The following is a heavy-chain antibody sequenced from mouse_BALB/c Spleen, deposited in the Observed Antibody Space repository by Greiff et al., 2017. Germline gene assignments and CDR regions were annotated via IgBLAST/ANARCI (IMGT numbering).Heavy chain of an antibody. CDR2: INPYNDGT. CDR1: GYTFTSYV. D-gene: IGHD1-1*01. J-gene: IGHJ1*01. Sequence: VQLKQSGPELVKPGASVKMSCKASGYTFTSYVMHWVKQKPGQGLEWIGYINPYNDGTKYNEKFKGKATLTSDKSSSTAYMELSSLTSEDSAVYYCAYYYGSSHWYFDVWGAGTTVTVSS. V-gene: IGHV1-14*01. CDR3: AYYYGSSHWYFDV.